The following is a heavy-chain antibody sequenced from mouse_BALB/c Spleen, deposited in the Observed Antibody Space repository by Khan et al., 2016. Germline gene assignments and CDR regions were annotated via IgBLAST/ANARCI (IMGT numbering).Heavy chain of an antibody. CDR2: ISTYYGDT. V-gene: IGHV1S137*01. CDR1: GYTFTDYA. J-gene: IGHJ4*01. Sequence: QVQLQQSGAELVRPGVSVKISCKGYGYTFTDYAMHWVKQSHAKSLEWIGVISTYYGDTSYNQKFEGKATMTVDKSSSTAYMELARLTSEDSAIYSCAREGLNYDYAMDYWGQGTSVTVSS. D-gene: IGHD2-1*01. CDR3: AREGLNYDYAMDY.